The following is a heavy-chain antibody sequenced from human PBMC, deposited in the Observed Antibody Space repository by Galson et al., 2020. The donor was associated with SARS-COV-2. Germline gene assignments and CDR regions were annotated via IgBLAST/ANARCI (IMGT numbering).Heavy chain of an antibody. CDR2: ISGSGGST. V-gene: IGHV3-23*01. D-gene: IGHD2-15*01. CDR1: GFTFSSYA. J-gene: IGHJ4*02. Sequence: QAGGSLRLSCAASGFTFSSYAMSWVRQAPGKGLEWVSAISGSGGSTYYADSVKGRFTISRDNSKNTLYLQMNSLRAEDTAVYYCAKAQPGYCSGGSCYSYVQAFDYWGQGTLVTVSS. CDR3: AKAQPGYCSGGSCYSYVQAFDY.